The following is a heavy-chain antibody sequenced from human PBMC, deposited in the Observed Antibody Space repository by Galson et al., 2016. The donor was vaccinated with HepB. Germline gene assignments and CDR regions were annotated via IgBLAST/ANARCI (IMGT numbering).Heavy chain of an antibody. CDR2: IYYTGST. CDR1: GGSISTYY. J-gene: IGHJ5*02. D-gene: IGHD3-10*01. Sequence: ETLFLTCTVSGGSISTYYWTWIRQPPGKGLEWVGYIYYTGSTRYNPSLKSRVIISVDTSRNQFSLKLSSVTAADTAVYYCASGVVPAGVLGYYGSGSPSYHFDPWGQGTLVTVSS. V-gene: IGHV4-59*01. CDR3: ASGVVPAGVLGYYGSGSPSYHFDP.